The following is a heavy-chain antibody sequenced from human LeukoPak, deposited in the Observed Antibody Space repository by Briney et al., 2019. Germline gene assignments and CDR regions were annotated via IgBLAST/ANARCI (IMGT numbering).Heavy chain of an antibody. CDR2: INHSGST. Sequence: SETLSLTCAVYGGSFSGYYWSWIRQPPGKGLEWIGEINHSGSTNYNPSLKSRVTISVDTSKNQFSLKLSSVTAADTAVYYCARAGNYCGGDCYSHPPDYWGQGTLVTVSS. CDR3: ARAGNYCGGDCYSHPPDY. J-gene: IGHJ4*02. CDR1: GGSFSGYY. D-gene: IGHD2-21*01. V-gene: IGHV4-34*01.